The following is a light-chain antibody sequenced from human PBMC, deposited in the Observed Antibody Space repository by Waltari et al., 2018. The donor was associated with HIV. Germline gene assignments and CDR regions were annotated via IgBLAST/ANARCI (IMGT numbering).Light chain of an antibody. CDR2: GAT. CDR3: QQSYNAPYT. V-gene: IGKV1-39*01. CDR1: QDLSTD. J-gene: IGKJ2*01. Sequence: DIPMAQSPSSLSASVADRLLISYRARQDLSTDLNCYQKRPREAPKLLIYGATRVQGGVPPRFSGSASGTAFTHAINALQAEDFATYFCQQSYNAPYTFGQGT.